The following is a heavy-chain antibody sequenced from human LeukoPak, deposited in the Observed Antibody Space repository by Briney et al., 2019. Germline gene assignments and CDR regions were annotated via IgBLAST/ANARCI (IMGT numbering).Heavy chain of an antibody. CDR1: GFTFSSYS. D-gene: IGHD3-22*01. J-gene: IGHJ3*02. CDR3: ARGGYYYDSSGYYAGAFDI. V-gene: IGHV3-21*01. CDR2: ISSSSSYI. Sequence: GGSLRLSCAASGFTFSSYSMNWVRQAPGKGLEWVSSISSSSSYIYYADSVKGRFTISRDNAKNSLYLQMNSLRAEDTAVYYCARGGYYYDSSGYYAGAFDIWGQGTMVTVSS.